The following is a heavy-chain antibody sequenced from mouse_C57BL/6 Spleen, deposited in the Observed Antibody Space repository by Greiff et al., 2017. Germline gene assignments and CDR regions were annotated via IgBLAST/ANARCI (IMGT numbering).Heavy chain of an antibody. CDR2: IHPNSGST. D-gene: IGHD1-1*01. Sequence: QVQLQQPGAELVKPGASVKLSCKASGYTFTSYWMHWVKPRPGQGLEWIGMIHPNSGSTNYNEKFKSKATLTVDKSSSTAYMQLSSLTSEDSAVYYCARWGGSSLYYFDYWGQGTTLTVSS. J-gene: IGHJ2*01. V-gene: IGHV1-64*01. CDR3: ARWGGSSLYYFDY. CDR1: GYTFTSYW.